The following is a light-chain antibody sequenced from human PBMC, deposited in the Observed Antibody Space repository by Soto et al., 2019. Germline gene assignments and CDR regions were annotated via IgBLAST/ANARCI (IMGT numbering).Light chain of an antibody. J-gene: IGLJ1*01. CDR2: HVS. CDR3: YSYTTSSTYV. Sequence: QSALTQPASVSGSPGQSITISCTGTSSDVGGYNYVSWYQQHPAKVPKLMIYHVSNRTSGVSDRFSGSKSGNTASLTISGLQAEHEGDYYCYSYTTSSTYVFGTGTKVTVL. CDR1: SSDVGGYNY. V-gene: IGLV2-14*01.